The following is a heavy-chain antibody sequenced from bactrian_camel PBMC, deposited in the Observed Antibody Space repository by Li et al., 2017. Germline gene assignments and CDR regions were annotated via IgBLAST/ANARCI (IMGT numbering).Heavy chain of an antibody. CDR1: GFTAGSYC. V-gene: IGHV3S44*01. Sequence: VQLVESGGGSVQAGGSLRLSCVVSGFTAGSYCMGFFRHAPGMGRDREAVATIGSDGGTTYRVSVKGRFTGSRGNPRNTLYLQMNSLKDEDTAKYYCAAGSSGSGWASLSAAAFPYWGQGTQVTVS. CDR3: AAGSSGSGWASLSAAAFPY. J-gene: IGHJ4*01. D-gene: IGHD3*01. CDR2: TIGSDGGT.